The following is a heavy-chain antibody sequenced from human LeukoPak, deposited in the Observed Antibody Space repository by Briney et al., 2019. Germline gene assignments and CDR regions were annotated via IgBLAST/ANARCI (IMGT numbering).Heavy chain of an antibody. V-gene: IGHV3-21*01. Sequence: GGSLRLSCAASGFTFSSYSMNWVRQAPGKGLEWVSSISSSSYIYYADSVKGRFTISRDNAKNSLYLQMNSLRAEDTAVYYCARDRAAAGHNWFDPWGQGTLVTVSS. CDR3: ARDRAAAGHNWFDP. CDR1: GFTFSSYS. D-gene: IGHD6-13*01. J-gene: IGHJ5*02. CDR2: ISSSSYI.